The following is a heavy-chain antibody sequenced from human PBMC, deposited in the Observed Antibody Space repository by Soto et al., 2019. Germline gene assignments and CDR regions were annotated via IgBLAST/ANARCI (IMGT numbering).Heavy chain of an antibody. V-gene: IGHV3-30*04. J-gene: IGHJ6*02. CDR3: AGGNYKYALDV. Sequence: QVPMVESGGGVVQPGRSLRLSCAATRLTLSNYVMHWVRQAPGKGLEWVAGISYDGRNTYYADSVSGLFSISSDKSHNTLFLQMTSLPPEDTSIYYCAGGNYKYALDVWGQGTTVTVSS. CDR2: ISYDGRNT. CDR1: RLTLSNYV.